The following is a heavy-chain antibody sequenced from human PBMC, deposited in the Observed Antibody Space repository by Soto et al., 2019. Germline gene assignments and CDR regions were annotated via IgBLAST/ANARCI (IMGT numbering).Heavy chain of an antibody. CDR3: AAGYSTGLDAFDI. Sequence: EVQLVQSGAEAKNPGESLRISCKGSGYNFANFWIGWVRQMPGKGLEWMGMIFPGDSDTKNSPSLEGQITMSVDKSDSSAYLQWRSLKASDTAIYYCAAGYSTGLDAFDIWGQGTMVTVSS. D-gene: IGHD2-8*02. J-gene: IGHJ3*02. CDR2: IFPGDSDT. CDR1: GYNFANFW. V-gene: IGHV5-51*01.